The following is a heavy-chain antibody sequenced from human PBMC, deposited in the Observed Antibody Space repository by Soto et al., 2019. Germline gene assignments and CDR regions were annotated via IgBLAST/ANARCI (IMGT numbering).Heavy chain of an antibody. D-gene: IGHD3-10*01. CDR1: GGTFSSYA. V-gene: IGHV1-69*13. CDR3: ARTITMVRGVIIKSQNYYYYGMDV. J-gene: IGHJ6*02. Sequence: SVKVSCKASGGTFSSYAISWVRQAPGQGLEWMGGIIPIFGTANYAQKFQGRVTITADESTSTAYMELSSLRSEDTAVYYCARTITMVRGVIIKSQNYYYYGMDVWGQGTTVTVSS. CDR2: IIPIFGTA.